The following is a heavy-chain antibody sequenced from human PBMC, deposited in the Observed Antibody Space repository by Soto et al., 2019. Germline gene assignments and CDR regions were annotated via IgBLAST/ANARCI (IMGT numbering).Heavy chain of an antibody. V-gene: IGHV4-30-4*01. CDR1: GGSISSGDYY. CDR3: ARGDCSDLSYWFDP. CDR2: IYYSGST. D-gene: IGHD2-15*01. J-gene: IGHJ5*02. Sequence: SETLSLTCTVSGGSISSGDYYWSWIRQPPGKGLEWIGYIYYSGSTYYNPSLKSRVTISVDTSKNQFSLKLSSVTAADTAVYYCARGDCSDLSYWFDPWGQGTLVT.